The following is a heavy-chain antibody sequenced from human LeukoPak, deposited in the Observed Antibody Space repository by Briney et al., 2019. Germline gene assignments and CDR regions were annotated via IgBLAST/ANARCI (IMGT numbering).Heavy chain of an antibody. J-gene: IGHJ4*02. Sequence: GASVKVSCKASGGTFSSYAISWVRQAPGQGLEWMGRIIPIFGTANYAQKFQGRVTITKDESTSTAYMELSRLRSDDTAVYYCARVGGYNLWFYWGQGTLVTVSS. CDR3: ARVGGYNLWFY. CDR2: IIPIFGTA. CDR1: GGTFSSYA. D-gene: IGHD5-24*01. V-gene: IGHV1-69*05.